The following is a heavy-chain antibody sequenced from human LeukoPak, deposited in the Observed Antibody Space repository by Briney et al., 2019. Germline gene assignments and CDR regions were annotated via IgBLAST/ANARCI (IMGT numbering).Heavy chain of an antibody. V-gene: IGHV3-23*01. D-gene: IGHD2-15*01. CDR3: AKEAVRDMAYDY. Sequence: GGSLRLSCAAAGFTFSSYAMSWVRQAPGKGLEWVSAISGSASSTYYADSVKGRFTNSRDNSKNTLYLQMNSLRADDTAVYYCAKEAVRDMAYDYWGQGTLVIVSS. CDR2: ISGSASST. CDR1: GFTFSSYA. J-gene: IGHJ4*02.